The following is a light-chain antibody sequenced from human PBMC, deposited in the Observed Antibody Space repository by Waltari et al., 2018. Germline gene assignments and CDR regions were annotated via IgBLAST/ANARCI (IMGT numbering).Light chain of an antibody. CDR2: GAS. V-gene: IGKV3-20*01. CDR1: QGVTGSY. Sequence: EIVLTQSPGTLSLSPGERATISCRTSQGVTGSYLAWYQQNPGQAPRRLLSGASRRATGIPDRFSGSGSGPDFTLTISRLEPEDFAVYYCQQYGSSPRTFDQGTRVEIK. CDR3: QQYGSSPRT. J-gene: IGKJ1*01.